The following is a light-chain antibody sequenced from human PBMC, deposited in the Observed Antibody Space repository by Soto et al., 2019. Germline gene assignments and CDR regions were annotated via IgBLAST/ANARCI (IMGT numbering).Light chain of an antibody. J-gene: IGLJ2*01. CDR3: ASWDDRLSGVL. CDR1: SSNIGGYY. Sequence: QSVLTQSPSASGTPGQRVTISCSGGSSNIGGYYVNWYQQLPGTAPKLLIYRNDQRPSGVPDRFSGSKSGTSGSLAISGLQSEDEADYYCASWDDRLSGVLFGGGTKVTVL. CDR2: RND. V-gene: IGLV1-47*01.